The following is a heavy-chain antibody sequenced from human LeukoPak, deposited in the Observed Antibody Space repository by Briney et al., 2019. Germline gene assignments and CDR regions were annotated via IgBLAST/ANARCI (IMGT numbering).Heavy chain of an antibody. CDR3: ARASGPFDY. J-gene: IGHJ4*02. Sequence: GRSLRLSCVASGFTFSIYGMHWVRQAPGKGLEWVAVIWNDGSSKYYADSVKGRFTISRDNSKNTLYLQMSSLRAEDTAVYSCARASGPFDYWGQGTLVTVSS. D-gene: IGHD3-10*01. V-gene: IGHV3-33*01. CDR1: GFTFSIYG. CDR2: IWNDGSSK.